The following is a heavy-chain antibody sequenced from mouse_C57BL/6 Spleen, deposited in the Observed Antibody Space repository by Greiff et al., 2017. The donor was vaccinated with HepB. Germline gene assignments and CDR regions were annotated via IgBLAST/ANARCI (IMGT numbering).Heavy chain of an antibody. J-gene: IGHJ4*01. CDR1: GYTFTSYW. Sequence: QVQLQQPGAELVKPGASVKMSCKASGYTFTSYWITWVKQRPGQGLEWIGDIYPGSGSTNYNEKFKSKATLTVDTSSSTAYMQLSSLTSEDSAVYYCARSYYDYDVYAMDYWGQGTSVTVSS. CDR2: IYPGSGST. CDR3: ARSYYDYDVYAMDY. V-gene: IGHV1-55*01. D-gene: IGHD2-4*01.